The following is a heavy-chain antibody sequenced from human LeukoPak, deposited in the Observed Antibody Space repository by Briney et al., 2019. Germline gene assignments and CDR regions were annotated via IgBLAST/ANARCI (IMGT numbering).Heavy chain of an antibody. D-gene: IGHD1-26*01. Sequence: GGSLRLSCAASGFTFSYYGMNWVRQAPGKGLEWVSGISGSGDRTYYEDSVKGRFTISRDNSKNTLYLQMNSLRAEDTAVYYCAKGSIVGATSYYYLDVWGTGTTVTVSS. CDR2: ISGSGDRT. V-gene: IGHV3-23*01. J-gene: IGHJ6*03. CDR1: GFTFSYYG. CDR3: AKGSIVGATSYYYLDV.